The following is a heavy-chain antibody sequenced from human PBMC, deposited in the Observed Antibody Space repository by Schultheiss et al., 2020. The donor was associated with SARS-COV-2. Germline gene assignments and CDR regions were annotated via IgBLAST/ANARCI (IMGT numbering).Heavy chain of an antibody. CDR1: GFTFSSYA. CDR3: AKGYRVYSGSYLDYFDY. J-gene: IGHJ4*02. D-gene: IGHD1-26*01. CDR2: ISGSGGST. V-gene: IGHV3-23*01. Sequence: SCAASGFTFSSYAMSWVRQAPGKGLEWVSVISGSGGSTYYADSVKGRFTISRDNSKNTLYLQMNSLRAEDTAVYYCAKGYRVYSGSYLDYFDYWGQGTLVTVSS.